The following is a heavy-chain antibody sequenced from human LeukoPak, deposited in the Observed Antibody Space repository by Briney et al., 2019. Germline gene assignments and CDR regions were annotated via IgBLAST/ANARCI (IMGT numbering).Heavy chain of an antibody. CDR1: GFTFSSYA. V-gene: IGHV3-23*01. Sequence: GGSLRLSCAAPGFTFSSYAMSWVRQAPGKGLQWVSATSGSGGTTYYADSVKGRFTISRDNSKNTLYLQMNSLSAEDTAVYFCAKVERGLLTVTTLFDYWGQGTLVTVSS. D-gene: IGHD4-17*01. CDR3: AKVERGLLTVTTLFDY. CDR2: TSGSGGTT. J-gene: IGHJ4*02.